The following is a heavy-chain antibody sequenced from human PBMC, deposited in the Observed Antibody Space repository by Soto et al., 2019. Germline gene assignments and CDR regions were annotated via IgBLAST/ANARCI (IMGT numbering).Heavy chain of an antibody. D-gene: IGHD6-19*01. V-gene: IGHV1-69*02. CDR2: IIPILGIA. CDR3: ATGPRSPKRWLARD. CDR1: GGTFSSYT. Sequence: QVQLVQSGAEVKKPGSSVKVSCKASGGTFSSYTISWVRQAPGQGLEWLGSIIPILGIAKYAQKFQGRVTITAGKSTSTAYMELSSLRSEGTAVYYCATGPRSPKRWLARDWGQGTLVSVSS. J-gene: IGHJ4*02.